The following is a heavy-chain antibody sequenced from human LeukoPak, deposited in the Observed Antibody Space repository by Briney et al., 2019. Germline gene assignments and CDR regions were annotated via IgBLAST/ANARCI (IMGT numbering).Heavy chain of an antibody. J-gene: IGHJ5*02. Sequence: ASVKVSCKASGYTFTSYAMHWVRQAPGQRLEWMGWINAGNGNTKYSQKFQGRVTITRDTSASTAYMELSSLRSEDTAVYYCAKNPGIAAAGAYNWFDPWGQGTLVTVSS. D-gene: IGHD6-13*01. CDR1: GYTFTSYA. CDR2: INAGNGNT. CDR3: AKNPGIAAAGAYNWFDP. V-gene: IGHV1-3*01.